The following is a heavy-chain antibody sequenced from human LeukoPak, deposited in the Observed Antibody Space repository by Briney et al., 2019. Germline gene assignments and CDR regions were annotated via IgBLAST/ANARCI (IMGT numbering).Heavy chain of an antibody. Sequence: GSLRLSCAASGFTFSSYGMHWVRQAPGKGLEWIGSNSGSTYYNPSLKSRVTISVDTSKNQFSLKLSSVTAADTAVYYCARISILTGYYNFDYWGQGTLVTVSS. CDR1: GFTFSSYG. J-gene: IGHJ4*02. D-gene: IGHD3-9*01. CDR3: ARISILTGYYNFDY. CDR2: NSGST. V-gene: IGHV4-38-2*01.